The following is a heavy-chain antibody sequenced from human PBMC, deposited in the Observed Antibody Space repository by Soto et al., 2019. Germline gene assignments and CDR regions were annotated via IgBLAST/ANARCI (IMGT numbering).Heavy chain of an antibody. CDR3: AKEFLRPFDY. CDR2: ISGSGDST. CDR1: GFTFSIYT. V-gene: IGHV3-23*01. Sequence: GGSLRLSCXASGFTFSIYTMNWVRQAPGKGLEWVSAISGSGDSTYYADSVKGRFTISRDNSKNTLYLQMNSLRAEDTAVYYCAKEFLRPFDYWGQGTLVTVS. J-gene: IGHJ4*02.